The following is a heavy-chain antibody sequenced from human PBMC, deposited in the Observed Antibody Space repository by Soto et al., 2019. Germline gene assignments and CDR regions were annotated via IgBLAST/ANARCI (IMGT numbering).Heavy chain of an antibody. CDR2: IYHSGST. J-gene: IGHJ5*02. V-gene: IGHV4-30-2*01. CDR1: GGSISSGGYS. D-gene: IGHD3-10*01. CDR3: ARDQREGSWFDP. Sequence: QLQLQESGSGLVRPSQTLSLTCAVSGGSISSGGYSWNWIRQPPGKGLEWIGYIYHSGSTLYNPSLKSQVTIAVDKSKNQFSLKLSSVTAADTALYYCARDQREGSWFDPWCQGTLVSVST.